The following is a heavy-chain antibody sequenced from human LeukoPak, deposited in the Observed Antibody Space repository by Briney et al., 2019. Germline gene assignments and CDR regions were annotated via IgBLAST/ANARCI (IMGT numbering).Heavy chain of an antibody. V-gene: IGHV3-48*01. D-gene: IGHD6-13*01. CDR3: ARKEGAPIAAPKGDAFDI. Sequence: GGSLRLSCAASGFTFSSYSMNWVRQAPGKGLEWVSYISSSSSTIYYADSVKGRFTISRDNAKNSLYLQMNSLRAEDTAVYYCARKEGAPIAAPKGDAFDIWGQGTMVTVSS. CDR2: ISSSSSTI. J-gene: IGHJ3*02. CDR1: GFTFSSYS.